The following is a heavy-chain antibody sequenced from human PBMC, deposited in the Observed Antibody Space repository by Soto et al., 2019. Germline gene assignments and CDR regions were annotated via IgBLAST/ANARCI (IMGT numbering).Heavy chain of an antibody. CDR3: ARDESAFELAWWLDP. V-gene: IGHV1-46*01. CDR2: INPSGDIT. CDR1: GFTFSNHW. Sequence: QAQLVQSGAEVKKPGASVKASCKASGFTFSNHWMHWVRQAPGQGLEWMGVINPSGDITSYAQRFNGRLTLTTDTSTSSAYMELSSLRSDETAIYYCARDESAFELAWWLDPWGQGTLVSVSS. J-gene: IGHJ5*02. D-gene: IGHD3-9*01.